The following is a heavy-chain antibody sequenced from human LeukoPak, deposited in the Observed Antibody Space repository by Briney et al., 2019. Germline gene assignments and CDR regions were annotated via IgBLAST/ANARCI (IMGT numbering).Heavy chain of an antibody. CDR2: VYPSGST. Sequence: SETLSLTCTVSGGSISSYYWSWIRQPAGKGLEWIGRVYPSGSTNYNPSLKSRVTMSVDTSKNQFSLKLSSVTAADTAVYYCARGTVTTLFDYWGQGTLVTVSS. J-gene: IGHJ4*02. D-gene: IGHD4-17*01. V-gene: IGHV4-4*07. CDR3: ARGTVTTLFDY. CDR1: GGSISSYY.